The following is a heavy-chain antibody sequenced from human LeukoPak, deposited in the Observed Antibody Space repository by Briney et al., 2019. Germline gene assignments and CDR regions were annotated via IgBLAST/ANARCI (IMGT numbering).Heavy chain of an antibody. CDR1: GGSISSSSYY. CDR3: ARLSLMAAAADY. J-gene: IGHJ4*02. CDR2: IYYSGST. V-gene: IGHV4-39*01. Sequence: KPSETLSLTCTVSGGSISSSSYYWGWIRQPPGKGLEWIGSIYYSGSTYYNPSLKSRVTISVDTSKNQFSLKLSSVTAADTAVYYCARLSLMAAAADYWGQGTLVTVSS. D-gene: IGHD6-13*01.